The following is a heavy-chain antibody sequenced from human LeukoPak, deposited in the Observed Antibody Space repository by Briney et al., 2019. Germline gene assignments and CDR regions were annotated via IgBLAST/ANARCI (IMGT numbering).Heavy chain of an antibody. CDR1: GFTFSSYW. Sequence: GGSLRLSCAASGFTFSSYWMSWVRQAPGKGLEWVAVISYDGSNKYYADSVKGRFTISRDNSKNTLYLQMNSLRAEDTAVYYCARDPELRWGFYFDYWGQGTLVTVSS. V-gene: IGHV3-30-3*01. CDR3: ARDPELRWGFYFDY. CDR2: ISYDGSNK. D-gene: IGHD4-23*01. J-gene: IGHJ4*02.